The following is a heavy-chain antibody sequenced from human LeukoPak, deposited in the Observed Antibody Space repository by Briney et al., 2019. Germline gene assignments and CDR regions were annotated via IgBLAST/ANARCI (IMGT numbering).Heavy chain of an antibody. J-gene: IGHJ4*02. D-gene: IGHD6-6*01. CDR2: ISPTGSTT. Sequence: GGSPRLSCTASGFSFSGHWMHWARQLPGKGLVWVSRISPTGSTTSYADSVKGRFTVSRDNAKNTLYLQVNNLRAEDTAVYYCARGPNSNWSGLDFWGQGTLLTVSS. CDR1: GFSFSGHW. CDR3: ARGPNSNWSGLDF. V-gene: IGHV3-74*01.